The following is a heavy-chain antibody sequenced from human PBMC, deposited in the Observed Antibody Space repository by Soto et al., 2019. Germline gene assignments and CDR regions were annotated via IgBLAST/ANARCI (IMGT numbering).Heavy chain of an antibody. CDR1: GFTFSSYA. CDR3: ANRPRYYHMDV. Sequence: GGPLRLSCAASGFTFSSYAMTWVRQAPGKGLEWVATISGSDGGTYYADSAKDRFTISRDNSKNTLYLQMNNLRAEDTAVYYCANRPRYYHMDVWGQGTTVTVSS. CDR2: ISGSDGGT. J-gene: IGHJ6*02. V-gene: IGHV3-23*01.